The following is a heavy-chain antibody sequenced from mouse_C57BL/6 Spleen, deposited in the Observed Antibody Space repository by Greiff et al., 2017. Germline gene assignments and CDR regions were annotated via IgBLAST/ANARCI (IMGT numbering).Heavy chain of an antibody. V-gene: IGHV1-15*01. J-gene: IGHJ2*01. Sequence: VQLQQSGAELVRPGASVTLSCKASGYTFTDYEMHWVKQTPVHGLEWIGAIDPETGGTAYNQKFKGKAILTADKSSSTAYMELRSLTSEDSAVYYCTRGVTTRGFDYWGQGTTLTVSS. CDR1: GYTFTDYE. CDR2: IDPETGGT. D-gene: IGHD2-2*01. CDR3: TRGVTTRGFDY.